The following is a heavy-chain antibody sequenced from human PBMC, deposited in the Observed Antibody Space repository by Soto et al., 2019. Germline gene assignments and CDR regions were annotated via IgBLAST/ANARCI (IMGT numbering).Heavy chain of an antibody. J-gene: IGHJ6*02. V-gene: IGHV4-39*01. Sequence: SEALSVTCTVSGGSISSSSYYWGWIRQPPGKGLEWIGSIYYSGSTYYNPSLKSRVTISVDTSKNQFSLKLSSVTAADTAVYSCARRRPPKKDYSSGWFTHSYVLAFGAQGTTAPVS. CDR3: ARRRPPKKDYSSGWFTHSYVLAF. CDR2: IYYSGST. D-gene: IGHD6-25*01. CDR1: GGSISSSSYY.